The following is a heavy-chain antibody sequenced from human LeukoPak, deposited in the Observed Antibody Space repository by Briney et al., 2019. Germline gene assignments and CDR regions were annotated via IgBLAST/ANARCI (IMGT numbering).Heavy chain of an antibody. Sequence: GGSLRLSCAASGFILSDHYMSWIRQAPGKGLEWVSYISSSGNTIYYADSVEGRFTISRDNAKNSLSLQMSSLRAEDTAVYYCARATSIVRGVFDYWGQGTLVTVSS. CDR2: ISSSGNTI. CDR1: GFILSDHY. D-gene: IGHD3-10*01. V-gene: IGHV3-11*01. CDR3: ARATSIVRGVFDY. J-gene: IGHJ4*02.